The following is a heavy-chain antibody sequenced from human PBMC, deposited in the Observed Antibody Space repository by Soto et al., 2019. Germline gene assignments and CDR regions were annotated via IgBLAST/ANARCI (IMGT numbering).Heavy chain of an antibody. J-gene: IGHJ4*02. CDR3: ARARAYDSSGYYYPFDY. Sequence: GASVKVSCKASGGTFSSYAISWVRQAPGQGLEWMGGIIPIFGTANYAQKFQGRVTITADESTSTAYMELSSLRSEDMAVYYCARARAYDSSGYYYPFDYWGEGTLVTVSS. V-gene: IGHV1-69*13. CDR2: IIPIFGTA. D-gene: IGHD3-22*01. CDR1: GGTFSSYA.